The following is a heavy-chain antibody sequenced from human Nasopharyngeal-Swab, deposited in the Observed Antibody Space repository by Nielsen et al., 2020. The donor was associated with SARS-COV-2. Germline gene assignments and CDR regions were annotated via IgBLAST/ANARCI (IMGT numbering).Heavy chain of an antibody. D-gene: IGHD2-21*02. CDR2: ISYDGSNK. CDR3: ARGPSCGGDCCPIHFDY. CDR1: GFTFSSYG. Sequence: GESLKISCAASGFTFSSYGMHWVRQAPGKGLEWVAVISYDGSNKYYADSVKGRFTISRDNSKNTLYLQMNSLRAEDTAVYYCARGPSCGGDCCPIHFDYWGQGTLVTVSS. J-gene: IGHJ4*02. V-gene: IGHV3-30*03.